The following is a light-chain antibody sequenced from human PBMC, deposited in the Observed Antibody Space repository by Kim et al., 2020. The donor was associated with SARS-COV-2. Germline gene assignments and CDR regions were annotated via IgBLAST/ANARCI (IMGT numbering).Light chain of an antibody. V-gene: IGLV4-60*03. CDR1: SGHSSYI. Sequence: SSVKLTCTLSSGHSSYIIAWHQQQPGKAPRYLMKLEGSGSYNKWSGVPDRFSGSSSGADRYLTISNLQSEDEADYYCETWDSYAHVFGTGTKVTVL. CDR2: LEGSGSY. J-gene: IGLJ1*01. CDR3: ETWDSYAHV.